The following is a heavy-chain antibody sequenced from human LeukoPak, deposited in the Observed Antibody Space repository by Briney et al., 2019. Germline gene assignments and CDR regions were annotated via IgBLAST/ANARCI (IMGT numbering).Heavy chain of an antibody. CDR2: INYSGTNM. CDR1: GFTFSSYS. CDR3: VTSGCSGATCYFYFDY. J-gene: IGHJ4*02. Sequence: GGSLRLSCAASGFTFSSYSMNWVRQAPGRGLEWVSSINYSGTNMYYADSVKGRFTISRDNAKNSLFLQMNSLRPEDTAVYYCVTSGCSGATCYFYFDYWGQGTLVTVSS. D-gene: IGHD2-15*01. V-gene: IGHV3-21*01.